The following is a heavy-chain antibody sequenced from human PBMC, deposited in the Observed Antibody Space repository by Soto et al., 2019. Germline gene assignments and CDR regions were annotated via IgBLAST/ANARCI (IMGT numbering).Heavy chain of an antibody. D-gene: IGHD2-2*02. Sequence: GGSLRLSCAASGFTLSNAWMSWVRQAPGKGLEWVGRIKSKNDGRTTDYAAPAKGRFTISSDDSPNTLFLQMNSLKTEDTAVYYCSRRHSIHYYFDSWGQVPLFTVSS. J-gene: IGHJ4*02. CDR2: IKSKNDGRTT. CDR3: SRRHSIHYYFDS. CDR1: GFTLSNAW. V-gene: IGHV3-15*01.